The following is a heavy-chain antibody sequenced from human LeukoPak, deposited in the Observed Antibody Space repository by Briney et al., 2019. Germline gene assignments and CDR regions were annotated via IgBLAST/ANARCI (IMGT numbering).Heavy chain of an antibody. CDR1: GFSLSTSGVG. V-gene: IGHV2-5*02. D-gene: IGHD4-17*01. CDR2: IYWDDDK. Sequence: SGPTLVNPTQTLTLTCTFSGFSLSTSGVGVGWIRQPPGKALEWLALIYWDDDKRYSPSLKSRLTITKDTSKNQVVLTMTNMDPVDTATYCCAHRLPGLREDYFDYWSQGTLVTVSS. J-gene: IGHJ4*02. CDR3: AHRLPGLREDYFDY.